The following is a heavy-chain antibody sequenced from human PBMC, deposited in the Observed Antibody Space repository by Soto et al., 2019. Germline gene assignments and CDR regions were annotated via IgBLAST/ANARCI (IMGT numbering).Heavy chain of an antibody. CDR3: AKIEYASSWYYYGMDV. J-gene: IGHJ6*02. CDR2: ISGSGAST. D-gene: IGHD6-13*01. CDR1: GFTFSSYA. Sequence: GGSLRLSCAVSGFTFSSYAMSWVRQAPGKGLEWVSIISGSGASTYYADSVKGRFTVSRDNSKNTLYVQMNSLRAEDTAVYYCAKIEYASSWYYYGMDVWGQGTTVTVSS. V-gene: IGHV3-23*01.